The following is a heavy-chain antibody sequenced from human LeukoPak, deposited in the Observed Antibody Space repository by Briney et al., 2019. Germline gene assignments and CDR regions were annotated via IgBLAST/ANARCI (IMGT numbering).Heavy chain of an antibody. CDR1: GFTFSSYW. V-gene: IGHV3-74*01. J-gene: IGHJ4*02. CDR3: ARGRPHGNDY. D-gene: IGHD4-23*01. Sequence: PGVALRLSCAASGFTFSSYWMNWVRQAPGKGLVWVSRIASDGSSTTYADSVKGRFSISRDNAKNTLYLQMNSLRVEDTAVYYCARGRPHGNDYWGQGTLVTVYS. CDR2: IASDGSST.